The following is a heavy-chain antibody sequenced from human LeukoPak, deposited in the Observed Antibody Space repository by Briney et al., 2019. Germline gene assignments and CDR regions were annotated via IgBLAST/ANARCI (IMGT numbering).Heavy chain of an antibody. Sequence: VASVKVSCKASGYTFTGYYMHWVRQAPGQGLEWMGWINPNSGGTNYAQKFQGRVTMTRDTSISTAYMELSRLRSDDTAVYYCGAGSYYPSSSMDVWGQGTTVTVSS. D-gene: IGHD3-10*01. V-gene: IGHV1-2*02. CDR3: GAGSYYPSSSMDV. CDR1: GYTFTGYY. J-gene: IGHJ6*02. CDR2: INPNSGGT.